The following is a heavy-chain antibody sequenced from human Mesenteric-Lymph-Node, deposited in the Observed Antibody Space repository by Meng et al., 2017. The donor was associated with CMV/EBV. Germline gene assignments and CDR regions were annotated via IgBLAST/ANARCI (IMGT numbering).Heavy chain of an antibody. V-gene: IGHV3-53*01. D-gene: IGHD3-10*01. CDR1: GFTVSSNY. CDR3: ARENGGSGSYDY. J-gene: IGHJ4*02. CDR2: IYSGGST. Sequence: GESLKISCAASGFTVSSNYMSWVRQAPGKGLEWVSVIYSGGSTYYADSVKGRFTISRDNSKNTLYLQMNSLRAEDTAVYYCARENGGSGSYDYWGQGTLVTVSS.